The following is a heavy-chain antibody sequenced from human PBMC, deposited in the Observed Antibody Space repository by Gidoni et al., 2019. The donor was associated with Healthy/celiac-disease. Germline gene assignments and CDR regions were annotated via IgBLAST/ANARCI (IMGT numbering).Heavy chain of an antibody. J-gene: IGHJ3*02. CDR2: IYPGDSDT. D-gene: IGHD3-10*01. CDR1: VYSFHRYW. CDR3: ARLYHGSGSNDAFDI. Sequence: EVQRVQSGAVVQKPGESLKIYCQGSVYSFHRYWIGWVRQMPGKGLEWMGIIYPGDSDTRYSPSFQGQVTISADKSISTAYLQWSSLKASDNAMYYCARLYHGSGSNDAFDIWGQGTMVTVSS. V-gene: IGHV5-51*01.